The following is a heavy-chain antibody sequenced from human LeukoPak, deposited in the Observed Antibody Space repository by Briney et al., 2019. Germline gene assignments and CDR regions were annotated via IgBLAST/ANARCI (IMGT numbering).Heavy chain of an antibody. CDR1: GYTFTDYY. Sequence: ASVKVSCKASGYTFTDYYMHWVRQAPGQGLEWMGGIIPIFGTAKYAQKFQGRVTITADKSTSSAYMELSSLRSEDTAVYYCATRAADVPTRPAYYYYYMDVWGKGTTVTVSS. J-gene: IGHJ6*03. CDR2: IIPIFGTA. CDR3: ATRAADVPTRPAYYYYYMDV. D-gene: IGHD6-6*01. V-gene: IGHV1-69*06.